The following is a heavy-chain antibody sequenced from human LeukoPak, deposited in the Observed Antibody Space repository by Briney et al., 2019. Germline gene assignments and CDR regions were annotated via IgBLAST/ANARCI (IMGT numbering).Heavy chain of an antibody. V-gene: IGHV3-48*04. Sequence: GGSLRLSCVASGFTFSSYSMNWVRQAPGKGLEWVSFVSSGSGTIDYADSVKGRFTISRDNAKNSLYLQMNSLRAEDTAVYYCAKDSTYWAFDYWGQGTLVTVSS. CDR2: VSSGSGTI. J-gene: IGHJ4*02. CDR1: GFTFSSYS. CDR3: AKDSTYWAFDY. D-gene: IGHD2/OR15-2a*01.